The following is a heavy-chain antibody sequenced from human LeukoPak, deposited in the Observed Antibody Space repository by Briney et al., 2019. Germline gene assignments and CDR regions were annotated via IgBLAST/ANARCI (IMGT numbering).Heavy chain of an antibody. D-gene: IGHD1-26*01. V-gene: IGHV3-30-3*01. J-gene: IGHJ4*02. CDR3: ARERGGSLTPGFIDY. Sequence: GGSLRLSCAASGFTFSSYAMHWVRQAPGKGLEWVAVISYDGSNKYYADSVKGRFTISRDNSKNMLYLQMNSLRAEDTAVYYCARERGGSLTPGFIDYWGQGTLVTVSS. CDR1: GFTFSSYA. CDR2: ISYDGSNK.